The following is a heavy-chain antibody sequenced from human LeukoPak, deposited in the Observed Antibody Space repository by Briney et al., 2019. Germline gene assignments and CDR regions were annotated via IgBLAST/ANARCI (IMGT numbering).Heavy chain of an antibody. CDR2: IYYSGST. V-gene: IGHV4-39*01. D-gene: IGHD6-13*01. CDR1: GGSISSSSYY. CDR3: ARLGIAAAGVKKIDY. J-gene: IGHJ4*02. Sequence: SETLSLTCTVSGGSISSSSYYWGWIRQPPGKGLEWIGSIYYSGSTYYNPSLKSRVTISVDTSKNQFSLKLSSVTAADTAVYYCARLGIAAAGVKKIDYWGQGTLDTVSS.